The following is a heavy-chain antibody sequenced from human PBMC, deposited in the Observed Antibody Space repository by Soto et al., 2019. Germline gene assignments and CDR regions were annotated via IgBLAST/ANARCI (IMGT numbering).Heavy chain of an antibody. J-gene: IGHJ6*02. CDR2: IYYSGST. CDR3: TTDQEAAAVDFYYYYGMDV. CDR1: GGSISSGDYY. V-gene: IGHV4-30-4*02. Sequence: SDTLSLTCTVSGGSISSGDYYWSWIRQPPGKGLEWIGYIYYSGSTYYNPSLKSRVTISVDTSKNQFSLKLSSVTAADTAVYYCTTDQEAAAVDFYYYYGMDVWGQGTTVTVSS. D-gene: IGHD6-13*01.